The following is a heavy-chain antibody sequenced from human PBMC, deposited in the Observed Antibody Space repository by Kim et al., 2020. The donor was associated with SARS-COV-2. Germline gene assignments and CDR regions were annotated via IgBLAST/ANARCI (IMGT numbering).Heavy chain of an antibody. CDR3: ARYIAAAGTYYGMDV. J-gene: IGHJ6*02. V-gene: IGHV4-59*01. CDR2: IYYSGST. D-gene: IGHD6-13*01. Sequence: SETLSLTCTVSGGSISSYYWSWIRQPPGKGLEWIGYIYYSGSTNYNPSLKSRVTISVDTSKNQFSLKLSSVTAADTAVFYCARYIAAAGTYYGMDVWGQG. CDR1: GGSISSYY.